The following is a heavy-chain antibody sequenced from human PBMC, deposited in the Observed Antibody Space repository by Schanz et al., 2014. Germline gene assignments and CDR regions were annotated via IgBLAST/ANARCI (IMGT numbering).Heavy chain of an antibody. CDR3: ARGRTFDY. V-gene: IGHV1-8*01. J-gene: IGHJ4*02. Sequence: QVQLVQSGAEVKKPGASVKVSCRASGYPFTSDDITWVRQAPGQGLEWMGWMNPDSGNTGYAQKFQGRVTMTRNTSISTAYMELSSLRSEDTAVYYCARGRTFDYWGQGTLVTVSS. CDR2: MNPDSGNT. CDR1: GYPFTSDD.